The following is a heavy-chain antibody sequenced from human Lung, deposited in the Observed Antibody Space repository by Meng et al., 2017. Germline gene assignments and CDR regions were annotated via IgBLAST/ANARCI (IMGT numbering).Heavy chain of an antibody. V-gene: IGHV4-34*01. J-gene: IGHJ4*02. D-gene: IGHD4-11*01. CDR1: GGSFSDYY. CDR2: INHSGST. CDR3: ARGPTTMAHDFDY. Sequence: QVQVQQGGAGLLNPSETLSLSCVVSGGSFSDYYWSWIRQPPGKGLEWIGEINHSGSTNYNPSLESRATISVDTSQNNLSLKLSSVTAADSAVYYCARGPTTMAHDFDYWGQGTLVTVSS.